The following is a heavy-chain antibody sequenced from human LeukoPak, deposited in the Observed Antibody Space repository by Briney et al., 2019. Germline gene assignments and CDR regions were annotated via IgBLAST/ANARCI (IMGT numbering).Heavy chain of an antibody. CDR3: ARGRGLEYYYGSGSPPHYYYYYGMDV. D-gene: IGHD3-10*01. J-gene: IGHJ6*02. CDR1: GGSISSGSYY. CDR2: INHSGST. V-gene: IGHV4-61*10. Sequence: SETLSLTCTVSGGSISSGSYYWSWIRQPAGKGLEWIGEINHSGSTNYNPSLKSRVTISVDTSKNQFSLKLSSVTAADTAVYYCARGRGLEYYYGSGSPPHYYYYYGMDVWGQGTTVTVSS.